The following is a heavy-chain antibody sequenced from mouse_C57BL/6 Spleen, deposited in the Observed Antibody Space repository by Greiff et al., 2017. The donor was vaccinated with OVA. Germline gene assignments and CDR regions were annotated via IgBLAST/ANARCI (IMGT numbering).Heavy chain of an antibody. Sequence: EVKLMESGGGLVKPGGSLKLSCAASGFTFSSYAMSWVRQTPEKRLEWVATISDGGSYTYYPDNVKGRFTISRDNAKNNLYLQMSHLKSEDTAMYYCARDHHGYYYAMDYWGQGTSVTVSS. CDR2: ISDGGSYT. CDR3: ARDHHGYYYAMDY. D-gene: IGHD2-2*01. V-gene: IGHV5-4*01. J-gene: IGHJ4*01. CDR1: GFTFSSYA.